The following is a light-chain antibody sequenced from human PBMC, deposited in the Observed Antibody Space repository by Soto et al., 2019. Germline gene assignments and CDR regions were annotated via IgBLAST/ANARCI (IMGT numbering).Light chain of an antibody. J-gene: IGLJ3*02. CDR3: TSYTSSGTWM. CDR1: SSDVGGYDY. V-gene: IGLV2-14*01. Sequence: QSVLTQPASVSGSPGQSITISCTGTSSDVGGYDYVSWYQHHPGKAPKVIIYEVNNRPSGVSNRFSGSKSGNTASLTISGLQADDEADYYCTSYTSSGTWMFGGGTKLTVL. CDR2: EVN.